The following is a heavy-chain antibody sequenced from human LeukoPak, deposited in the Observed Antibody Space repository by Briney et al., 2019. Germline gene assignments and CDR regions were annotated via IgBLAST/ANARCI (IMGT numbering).Heavy chain of an antibody. V-gene: IGHV4-59*01. CDR3: ARASSSWYPNWFDP. Sequence: PSETLSLTCTVSGGSISSYYWSWIRQPPGKGLEWIGYIYYSGSTNYNPSLKSRVTISVDTSKNQFSLKLSSVTAADTAVYYCARASSSWYPNWFDPWGRGTLVTVSS. CDR2: IYYSGST. J-gene: IGHJ5*02. CDR1: GGSISSYY. D-gene: IGHD6-13*01.